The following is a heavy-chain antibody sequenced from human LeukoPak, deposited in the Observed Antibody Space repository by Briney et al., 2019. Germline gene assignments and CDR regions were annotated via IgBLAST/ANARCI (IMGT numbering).Heavy chain of an antibody. Sequence: GRSLRLSCAASGFTFSSYAMHWVRQAPGKGLEWVAVISYDGSNKYYADSVKGRFTISRDNSKNTLHLQMNSLRAEDTAVYYCARHRGPTLYNTVYFDCWGQGTLVTVSS. V-gene: IGHV3-30-3*01. D-gene: IGHD3-3*01. CDR2: ISYDGSNK. CDR3: ARHRGPTLYNTVYFDC. CDR1: GFTFSSYA. J-gene: IGHJ4*02.